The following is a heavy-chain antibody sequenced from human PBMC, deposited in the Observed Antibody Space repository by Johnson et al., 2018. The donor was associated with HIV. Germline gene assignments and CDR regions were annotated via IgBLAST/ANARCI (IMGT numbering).Heavy chain of an antibody. D-gene: IGHD1-26*01. CDR1: GFTFSDYY. V-gene: IGHV3-11*04. Sequence: QVQLVESGGGLVQPGGSLRLSCAASGFTFSDYYMSWIRQAPGKGLEWVAYISSSGSTIYYADSVKGRFTISRDNSKNTLYLQMNSLRAEDTAVYYCAKVSWEARLGDPFDIWGQGTMVTVSS. CDR2: ISSSGSTI. CDR3: AKVSWEARLGDPFDI. J-gene: IGHJ3*02.